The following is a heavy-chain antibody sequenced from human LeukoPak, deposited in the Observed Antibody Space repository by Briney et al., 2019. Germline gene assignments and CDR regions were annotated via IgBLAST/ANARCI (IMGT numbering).Heavy chain of an antibody. CDR3: ARDLHRVVVRGVPHYYYYMDV. J-gene: IGHJ6*03. D-gene: IGHD3-10*01. CDR1: GYTFTGYY. CDR2: INPNSGGT. Sequence: ASVKVSCKASGYTFTGYYMHWVRQAPGQGLEWMGWINPNSGGTNYAQKVQGRVTMTTDTSTSTAYMELRSLRSDDTAVYYCARDLHRVVVRGVPHYYYYMDVWGKGTTVTISS. V-gene: IGHV1-2*02.